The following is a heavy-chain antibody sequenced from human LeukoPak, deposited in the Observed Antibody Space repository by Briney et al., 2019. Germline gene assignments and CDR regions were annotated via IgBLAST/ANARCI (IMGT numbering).Heavy chain of an antibody. D-gene: IGHD6-19*01. CDR1: GFNFNYYP. Sequence: GRSLRLSCAASGFNFNYYPVHWVRQAPGKGLVWVAFISDNGSLKYYADSVKGRFTISRDYSKNTLYLQMNSLRGDDTAVYYCARGRSGSSPVLDYYMDVWGKGTTVTVSS. J-gene: IGHJ6*03. V-gene: IGHV3-30*14. CDR2: ISDNGSLK. CDR3: ARGRSGSSPVLDYYMDV.